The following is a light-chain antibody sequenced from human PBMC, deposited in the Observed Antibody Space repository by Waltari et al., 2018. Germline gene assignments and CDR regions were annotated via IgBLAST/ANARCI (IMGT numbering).Light chain of an antibody. CDR2: RNN. J-gene: IGLJ3*02. Sequence: QSVLTQPPSASATPGQRVSISCSGSSSNIGSNLVYWYQHLPGKAPKLRIYRNNQRPSGVPARFSGSKSGTSASLAISGLRSEDEADYYCATWDDSLSGWMFGGGTKLTVL. V-gene: IGLV1-47*01. CDR1: SSNIGSNL. CDR3: ATWDDSLSGWM.